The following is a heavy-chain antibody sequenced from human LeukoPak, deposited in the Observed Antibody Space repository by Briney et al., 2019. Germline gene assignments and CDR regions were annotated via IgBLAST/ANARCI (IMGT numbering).Heavy chain of an antibody. CDR2: ISSSSSYI. CDR3: ARGSVPLFDY. D-gene: IGHD3-10*02. V-gene: IGHV3-21*01. Sequence: GGSLRLSCAASGFTFSSYSMNRVRQAPGKELEWVSSISSSSSYIYYADSVKGRFTISRDNAKNSLYLQMNSLRAEDTAVYYCARGSVPLFDYWGQGTLVTVSS. CDR1: GFTFSSYS. J-gene: IGHJ4*02.